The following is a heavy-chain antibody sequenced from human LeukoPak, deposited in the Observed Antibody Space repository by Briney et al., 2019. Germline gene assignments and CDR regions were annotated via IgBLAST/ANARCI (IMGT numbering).Heavy chain of an antibody. V-gene: IGHV1-2*02. CDR2: INPNSGGK. CDR3: ARDGDIVVVPEANWFDP. D-gene: IGHD2-2*01. CDR1: GYTFTCYY. J-gene: IGHJ5*02. Sequence: ASVKVSCKASGYTFTCYYMHWVRQAPGQGLEWMGWINPNSGGKNYAQKFQGRVTMTRDTSISTAYMELSRLRSDDTAVYYCARDGDIVVVPEANWFDPWGQGTLVTVSS.